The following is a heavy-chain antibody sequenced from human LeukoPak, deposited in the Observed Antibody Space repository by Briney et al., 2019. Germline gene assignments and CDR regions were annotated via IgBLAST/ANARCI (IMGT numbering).Heavy chain of an antibody. V-gene: IGHV4-61*05. D-gene: IGHD4-17*01. CDR3: ARQGDYGDQLNWFDP. Sequence: SETLSLTCTVSGGSISSSSYYWSWIRQPPGKGLEWIGYIYYSGSTNYNPSLKSRVTISVDTSKNQFSLKLSSVTAADTAVYYCARQGDYGDQLNWFDPWGQGTLVTVSS. CDR2: IYYSGST. J-gene: IGHJ5*02. CDR1: GGSISSSSYY.